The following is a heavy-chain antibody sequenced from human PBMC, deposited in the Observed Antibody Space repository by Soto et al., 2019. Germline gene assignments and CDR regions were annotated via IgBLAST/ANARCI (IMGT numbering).Heavy chain of an antibody. V-gene: IGHV1-18*01. Sequence: GASVKVSCKASGYTFTSYDINWVRQATGQGLEWMGWISAYNGNTNYAQKLQGRVTMTTDTSTSTAYMELRSLRSDDTAVYYCARVVAAAGTGGFDYWGQGTLVTVSS. D-gene: IGHD6-13*01. CDR2: ISAYNGNT. CDR3: ARVVAAAGTGGFDY. J-gene: IGHJ4*02. CDR1: GYTFTSYD.